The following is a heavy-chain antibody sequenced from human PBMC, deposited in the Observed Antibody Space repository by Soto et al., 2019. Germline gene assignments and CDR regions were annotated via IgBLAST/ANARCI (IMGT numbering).Heavy chain of an antibody. Sequence: GESVKISFKGSGYSFTSYWIGWVRQMPGKGLEWMGVIYPGDSDTRYSPSFQGQVTISADKSISTAYLQWSSLKASDTAMYYCARHVRYFDWLPPAGMDVWGQGTTVTVSS. J-gene: IGHJ6*02. V-gene: IGHV5-51*01. D-gene: IGHD3-9*01. CDR2: IYPGDSDT. CDR3: ARHVRYFDWLPPAGMDV. CDR1: GYSFTSYW.